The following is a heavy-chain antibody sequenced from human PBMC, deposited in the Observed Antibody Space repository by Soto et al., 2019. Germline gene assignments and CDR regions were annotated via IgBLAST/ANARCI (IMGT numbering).Heavy chain of an antibody. D-gene: IGHD3-22*01. J-gene: IGHJ6*02. Sequence: ASVKVSCKASGYTFTSYYMHWVRQAPGQGLEWMGIINPSGGSTSYAQKFQGRVTMTRDTSTSTVYMELSSLRSEDTAVYYCARAYYYDSSGYANYYYGMDVWGQGTTVTVSS. V-gene: IGHV1-46*01. CDR3: ARAYYYDSSGYANYYYGMDV. CDR2: INPSGGST. CDR1: GYTFTSYY.